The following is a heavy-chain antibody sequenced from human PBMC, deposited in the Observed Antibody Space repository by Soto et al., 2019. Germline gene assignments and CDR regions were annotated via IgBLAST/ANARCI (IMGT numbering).Heavy chain of an antibody. Sequence: GGSLRLSCAASGFTFSSYGMHWVRQAPGKGLEWVSSISSSSSYIYYADSVKGRFTISRDNAKNSLYLQMNSLRAEDTAVYYCARTEPLYVALDIWAQGTMVTVSS. J-gene: IGHJ3*02. CDR3: ARTEPLYVALDI. V-gene: IGHV3-21*01. CDR2: ISSSSSYI. CDR1: GFTFSSYG. D-gene: IGHD2-15*01.